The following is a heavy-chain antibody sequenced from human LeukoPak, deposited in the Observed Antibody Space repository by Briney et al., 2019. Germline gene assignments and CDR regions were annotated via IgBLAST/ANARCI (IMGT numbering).Heavy chain of an antibody. J-gene: IGHJ4*02. D-gene: IGHD2-2*01. CDR1: GYTFTGYY. CDR2: INPNNDGT. Sequence: ASVKVSCKASGYTFTGYYMHWVRQAPGQGLEWMGWINPNNDGTNYAQKYQGRDTMTRDTCISTAYIEQSRLRSHDTAVYYCARYFGDIVVVTAAMSYWGQGTLVTVSS. CDR3: ARYFGDIVVVTAAMSY. V-gene: IGHV1-2*02.